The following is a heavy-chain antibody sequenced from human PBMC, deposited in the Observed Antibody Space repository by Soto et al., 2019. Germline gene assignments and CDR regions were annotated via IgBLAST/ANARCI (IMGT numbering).Heavy chain of an antibody. J-gene: IGHJ5*02. CDR2: IIPIFGTA. D-gene: IGHD3-10*01. Sequence: ASVKVSCKASGGTFSSYAISWVRQAPGQGLEWMGGIIPIFGTANYAQKFQGRVTITADKSASTAYMELSSLRSEDTAVYYCASSPYYGYDLRGYVGWFDPWGQGTLVTVSS. V-gene: IGHV1-69*06. CDR1: GGTFSSYA. CDR3: ASSPYYGYDLRGYVGWFDP.